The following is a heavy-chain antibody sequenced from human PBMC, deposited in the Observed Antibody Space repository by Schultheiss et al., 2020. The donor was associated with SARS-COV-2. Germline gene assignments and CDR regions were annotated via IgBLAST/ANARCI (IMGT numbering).Heavy chain of an antibody. Sequence: SQTLSLTCTVSDYSISSGYYWGWIRQPPGKGLDWIGTIYHRGNTYYSPSLKSRVTMSVDTSKNQFSLRLSAVTAADTAVYYCARDPNIVVATIWDYWGQGTLVTVSS. CDR2: IYHRGNT. V-gene: IGHV4-38-2*02. CDR3: ARDPNIVVATIWDY. D-gene: IGHD1-26*01. J-gene: IGHJ4*02. CDR1: DYSISSGYY.